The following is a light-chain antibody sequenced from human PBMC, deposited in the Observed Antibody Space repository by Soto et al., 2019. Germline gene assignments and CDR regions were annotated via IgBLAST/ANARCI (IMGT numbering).Light chain of an antibody. V-gene: IGLV2-14*01. CDR1: NIDVGGYNY. CDR3: SSYAGSSTV. J-gene: IGLJ1*01. CDR2: DVS. Sequence: QSALTQPASVSGAPGQSITISCTGTNIDVGGYNYVAWYQQHAGRAPKLMMYDVSNRPSGISNRFSGSKSGNTASLTISGLQAEDEADYYCSSYAGSSTVFGTGTKVTVL.